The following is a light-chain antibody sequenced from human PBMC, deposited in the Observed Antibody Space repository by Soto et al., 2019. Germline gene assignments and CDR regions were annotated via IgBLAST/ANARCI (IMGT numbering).Light chain of an antibody. V-gene: IGKV3-11*01. CDR2: DAS. J-gene: IGKJ3*01. CDR3: QQRSNWPPEFT. CDR1: QSVSSY. Sequence: EIVLTQSPATLSLSPGERATLSCRASQSVSSYLAWYQQKPGQAPRLLIYDASTMATGIPARFSDSGSGTDFTLTSSSLEPEDFAVYYCQQRSNWPPEFTFGPGTKVDIK.